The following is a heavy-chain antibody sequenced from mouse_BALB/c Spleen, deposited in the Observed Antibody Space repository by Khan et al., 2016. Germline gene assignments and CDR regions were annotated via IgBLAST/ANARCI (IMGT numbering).Heavy chain of an antibody. V-gene: IGHV3-8*02. CDR1: GDSITSGY. D-gene: IGHD2-14*01. CDR2: ISYSGST. Sequence: EVKLEVSGPSLVKPSQTLSLTCSVTGDSITSGYWNWIRKFPGNKLEYMGYISYSGSTYYNPSLKSRISITRDTSKNQYYLQLNSVTTEDTATYYCARSNRNDAWFAFWGQGTLVTVSA. J-gene: IGHJ3*01. CDR3: ARSNRNDAWFAF.